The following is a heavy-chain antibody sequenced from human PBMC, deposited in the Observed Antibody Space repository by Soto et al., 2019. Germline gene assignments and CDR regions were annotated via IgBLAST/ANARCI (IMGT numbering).Heavy chain of an antibody. Sequence: QVQLEQSGAEAKKPGDSVKVSCKASGGTFSSYTISWVRQAPGQGLEWMGRIIPILGIANYAQKFQGRVTSTADKCTSTAYMELSSLRSEDTAVYYCARDRYSSSSPIDYWGQGTLVTVST. J-gene: IGHJ4*02. D-gene: IGHD6-6*01. CDR2: IIPILGIA. CDR3: ARDRYSSSSPIDY. V-gene: IGHV1-69*08. CDR1: GGTFSSYT.